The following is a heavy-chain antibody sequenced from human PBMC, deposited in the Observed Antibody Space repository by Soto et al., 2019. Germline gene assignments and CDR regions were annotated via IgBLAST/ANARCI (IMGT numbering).Heavy chain of an antibody. CDR3: ARAGYFDWFITHRCGAFDI. V-gene: IGHV1-69*02. Sequence: SVKVSCKASGDSFCSYTISWVRQAPGQRLEWMRRIIAILGIANYAQKFQGRVTITADKSTSTAYMELSSLRSDDTAVYYCARAGYFDWFITHRCGAFDIWGQGTMVTVSS. CDR1: GDSFCSYT. CDR2: IIAILGIA. D-gene: IGHD3-9*01. J-gene: IGHJ3*02.